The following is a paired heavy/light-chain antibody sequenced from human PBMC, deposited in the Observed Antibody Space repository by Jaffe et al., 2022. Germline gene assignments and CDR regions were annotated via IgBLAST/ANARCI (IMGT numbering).Light chain of an antibody. J-gene: IGKJ1*01. V-gene: IGKV1-5*03. CDR3: QQYNSYSST. Sequence: DIQMTQSPSTLSASVGDRVTITCRASQSISSWLAWYQQKPGKAPKLLIYKASSLESGVPSRFSGSGSGTEFTLTISSLQPDDFATYYCQQYNSYSSTFGQGTKVEIK. CDR1: QSISSW. CDR2: KAS.
Heavy chain of an antibody. Sequence: QVTLKESGPVLVKPTETLTLTCTVSGFSLSNARMGVSWIRQPPGKALEWLAHIFSNDEKSYSTSLKSRLTISKDTSKSQVVLTMTNMDPVDTATYYCARIRQPPKTIFGVVHTTSLYYFDYWGQGTLVTVSS. V-gene: IGHV2-26*01. CDR3: ARIRQPPKTIFGVVHTTSLYYFDY. D-gene: IGHD3-3*01. CDR1: GFSLSNARMG. J-gene: IGHJ4*02. CDR2: IFSNDEK.